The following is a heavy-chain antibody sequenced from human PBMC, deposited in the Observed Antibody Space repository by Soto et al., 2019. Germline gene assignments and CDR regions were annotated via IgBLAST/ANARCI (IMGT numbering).Heavy chain of an antibody. Sequence: ASVKLSCKASGYTFTSYYRHWVRQAPGQGLEWMGIINPSGGSTSYAQKLQGRVTMTTDTSTSTAYMELRSLRSDDTAVYYCARDSGRDIVGVTFDYWGQGTLVTVSS. CDR3: ARDSGRDIVGVTFDY. CDR1: GYTFTSYY. D-gene: IGHD2-2*01. J-gene: IGHJ4*02. V-gene: IGHV1-46*01. CDR2: INPSGGST.